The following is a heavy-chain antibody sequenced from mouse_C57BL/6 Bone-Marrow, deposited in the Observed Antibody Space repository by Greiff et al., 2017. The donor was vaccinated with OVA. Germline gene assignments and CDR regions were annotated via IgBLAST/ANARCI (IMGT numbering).Heavy chain of an antibody. CDR3: ARRLRGWFAY. Sequence: VQVVESGAELAKPGASVKLSCKASGYTFTSYWMHWIKQRPGQGLEWIGYINPSSGYTKYNQKFKDKATLTADKSSSTAYMQLSSLTYEDSAVYYCARRLRGWFAYWGQGTLVTVSA. D-gene: IGHD1-1*01. V-gene: IGHV1-7*01. CDR2: INPSSGYT. CDR1: GYTFTSYW. J-gene: IGHJ3*01.